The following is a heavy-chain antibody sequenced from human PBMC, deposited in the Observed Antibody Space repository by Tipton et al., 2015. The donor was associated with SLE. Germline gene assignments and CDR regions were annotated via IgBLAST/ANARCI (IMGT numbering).Heavy chain of an antibody. V-gene: IGHV4-34*01. CDR1: GGSFSGYY. D-gene: IGHD5-12*01. CDR2: INHSGST. CDR3: ARAYSGWLQG. Sequence: LRLSCAVYGGSFSGYYWSWIRQPPGKGLEWIGEINHSGSTNYNPSLKSRVTISVDTSKNQFSLKLSSVTAADTAVHYCARAYSGWLQGWGQGTLVTVSS. J-gene: IGHJ4*02.